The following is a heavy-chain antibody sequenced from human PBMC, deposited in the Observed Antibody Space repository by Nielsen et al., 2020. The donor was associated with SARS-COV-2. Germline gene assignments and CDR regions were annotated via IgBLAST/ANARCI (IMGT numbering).Heavy chain of an antibody. Sequence: SLKISCEASGFIFNTYGMNWVWQAPGKGLEWVSGISWNSGVTGYADSVKGRFTISRDNAKNSMSLQMNSLRVEDTAVYYCARDWSRAADVWGQGTMVTVSS. J-gene: IGHJ3*01. CDR1: GFIFNTYG. D-gene: IGHD2-15*01. CDR2: ISWNSGVT. CDR3: ARDWSRAADV. V-gene: IGHV3-9*01.